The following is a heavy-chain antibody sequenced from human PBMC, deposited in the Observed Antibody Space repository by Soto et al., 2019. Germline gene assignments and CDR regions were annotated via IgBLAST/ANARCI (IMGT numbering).Heavy chain of an antibody. V-gene: IGHV1-69*13. D-gene: IGHD6-13*01. CDR1: GGTFSSYA. J-gene: IGHJ4*02. Sequence: GASVKVSCKASGGTFSSYAISWVRQAPGQGLEWMGGIIPIFGTANYAQKFQGRVTITADESTSTAYMELSSLRSEDTAVYYCATDSSSWYDRFDYWGQGTLVTVS. CDR2: IIPIFGTA. CDR3: ATDSSSWYDRFDY.